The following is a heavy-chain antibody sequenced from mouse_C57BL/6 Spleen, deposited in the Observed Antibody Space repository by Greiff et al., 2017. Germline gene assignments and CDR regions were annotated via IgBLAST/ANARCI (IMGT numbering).Heavy chain of an antibody. CDR2: IDPSDSYT. D-gene: IGHD1-1*02. CDR3: ARKGGYYAMDY. CDR1: GYTFTSYW. J-gene: IGHJ4*01. Sequence: VQLQQSGAELVKPGASVKLSCKASGYTFTSYWMQWVKQRPGQGLEWIGEIDPSDSYTNYNQKFKGKATLTVDTSSSTAYMQLSSLTSEDSAVYYGARKGGYYAMDYWGQGTSVTVSS. V-gene: IGHV1-50*01.